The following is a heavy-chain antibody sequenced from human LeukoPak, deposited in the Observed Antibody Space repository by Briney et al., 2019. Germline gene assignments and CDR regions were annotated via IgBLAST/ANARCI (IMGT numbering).Heavy chain of an antibody. J-gene: IGHJ4*02. Sequence: GGSLRLSCAASGFTFSSYAMSWVRQAPGKGLEWVSVIYSAGSTYYADSVKGRFTISRHNSENTLYLQMNSLRPEDTAVYYCARIDIPGYFDYWGQGTLVTVSS. CDR3: ARIDIPGYFDY. D-gene: IGHD3-9*01. CDR1: GFTFSSYA. V-gene: IGHV3-53*04. CDR2: IYSAGST.